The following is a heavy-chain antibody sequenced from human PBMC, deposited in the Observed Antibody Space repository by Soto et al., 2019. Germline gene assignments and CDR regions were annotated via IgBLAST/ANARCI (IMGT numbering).Heavy chain of an antibody. CDR3: ARGRHPEPPLGAFDI. V-gene: IGHV5-51*01. CDR1: GYSITSYW. J-gene: IGHJ3*02. Sequence: GESLKISCKGSGYSITSYWIGWVRQMPGKGLEWMGIIYPGDSDTRYSPSFQGQVTISADKSISTAYLQWSSLKASDTAMYYCARGRHPEPPLGAFDIWGQGTMVTVSS. CDR2: IYPGDSDT. D-gene: IGHD1-1*01.